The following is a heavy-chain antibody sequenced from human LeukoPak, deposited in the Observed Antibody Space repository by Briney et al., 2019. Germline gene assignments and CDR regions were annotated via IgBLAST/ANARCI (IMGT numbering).Heavy chain of an antibody. V-gene: IGHV3-11*01. CDR2: ITSGGGSI. Sequence: EGSLRLSCTASGFTFSDYSLSWIRQSPGKGLEWISYITSGGGSIFYADFVEGRFTISRDNAENSLYLQLNSLRDEDTAVYYCARWIDGFDVWGQGTMVTVSS. CDR1: GFTFSDYS. J-gene: IGHJ3*01. D-gene: IGHD2-2*03. CDR3: ARWIDGFDV.